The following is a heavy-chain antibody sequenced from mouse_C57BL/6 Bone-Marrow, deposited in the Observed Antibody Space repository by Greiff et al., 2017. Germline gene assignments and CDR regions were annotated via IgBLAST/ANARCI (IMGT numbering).Heavy chain of an antibody. CDR2: IDPENGDT. D-gene: IGHD1-1*01. Sequence: VQLQQSGAELVRPGASVKLSCTASGFNIKDDYMHLVKQRPEQGLEWIGWIDPENGDTEYASKFQGKATITADTSSNTAYLQLSSLTSEDTAVYYCTTLRSLLDYWGQGTSVTVSS. CDR3: TTLRSLLDY. CDR1: GFNIKDDY. V-gene: IGHV14-4*01. J-gene: IGHJ4*01.